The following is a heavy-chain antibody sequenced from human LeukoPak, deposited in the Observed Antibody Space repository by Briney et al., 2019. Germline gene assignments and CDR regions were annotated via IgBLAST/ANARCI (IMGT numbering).Heavy chain of an antibody. D-gene: IGHD1-1*01. CDR2: IYPGDSDT. V-gene: IGHV5-51*01. Sequence: GESLKISCKGSGYSFPNYWIAWVRQMPGKGLEWMGIIYPGDSDTRYSPSFQGQVTISADKSINTAYLQWSSLKASDTAMHYCARGVAGTTSLADYYYDYMDVWGKGTTVTVSS. J-gene: IGHJ6*03. CDR1: GYSFPNYW. CDR3: ARGVAGTTSLADYYYDYMDV.